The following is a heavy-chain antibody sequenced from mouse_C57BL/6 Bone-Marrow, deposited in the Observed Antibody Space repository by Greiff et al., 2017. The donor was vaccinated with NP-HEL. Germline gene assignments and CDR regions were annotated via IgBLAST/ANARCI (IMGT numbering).Heavy chain of an antibody. V-gene: IGHV5-15*01. CDR2: ISNLAYSI. J-gene: IGHJ1*03. CDR1: GFTFSDYG. Sequence: EVMLVESGGGLVQPGGSLKLSCAASGFTFSDYGMAWVRQAPRKGPEWVAFISNLAYSIYYADTVTGRFTISRENARNTLYLEMSSLRSEDTAMYYCARGERYFDVWGTGTTVTVSS. CDR3: ARGERYFDV.